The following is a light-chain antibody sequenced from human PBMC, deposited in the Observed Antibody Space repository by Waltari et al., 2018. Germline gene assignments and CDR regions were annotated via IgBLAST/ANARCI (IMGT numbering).Light chain of an antibody. CDR3: QQYYSTPFT. Sequence: EIVMTQSPASLAVSLGERVTINCRSSQSVFYSSNNKDYLAWYQQKPGQPPRKLIYWASTRESGVPDRFSGSGSGTDFALTISRLQAEDVAVYYCQQYYSTPFTFGQWTKLEF. CDR2: WAS. CDR1: QSVFYSSNNKDY. J-gene: IGKJ2*01. V-gene: IGKV4-1*01.